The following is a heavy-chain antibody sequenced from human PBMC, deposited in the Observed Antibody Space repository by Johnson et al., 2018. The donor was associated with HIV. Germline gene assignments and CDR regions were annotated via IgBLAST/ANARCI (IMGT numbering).Heavy chain of an antibody. CDR3: ARVGGYSDWSLGLVMDAFDM. D-gene: IGHD6-19*01. CDR2: INWNGGST. V-gene: IGHV3-20*04. J-gene: IGHJ3*02. Sequence: VQLVESGGGVVQPGRSLRLSCAVSGFTFDEYGMSWVRQAPGKGLEWVSGINWNGGSTGYADSVKGRFTISRDNAKNSLYLQMNSLRAEDTALYYCARVGGYSDWSLGLVMDAFDMWGQGTMVTVSS. CDR1: GFTFDEYG.